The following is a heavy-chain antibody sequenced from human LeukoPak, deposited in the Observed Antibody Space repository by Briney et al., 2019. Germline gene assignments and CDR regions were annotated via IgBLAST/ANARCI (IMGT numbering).Heavy chain of an antibody. D-gene: IGHD1-26*01. CDR1: GGSISSYY. CDR3: ARGNELTY. V-gene: IGHV4-59*01. CDR2: IYYSGST. J-gene: IGHJ4*02. Sequence: PSETLSLTCTVSGGSISSYYWSWIRQPPGKGLEWIGYIYYSGSTYYNPSLKSRVTISVDTSKNQFSLKLSSVTAADTAVYYCARGNELTYWGQGTLVTVSS.